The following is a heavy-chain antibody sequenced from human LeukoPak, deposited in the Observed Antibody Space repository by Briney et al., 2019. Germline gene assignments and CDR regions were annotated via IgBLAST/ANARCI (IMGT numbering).Heavy chain of an antibody. V-gene: IGHV1-46*01. J-gene: IGHJ4*02. CDR2: INPSGGST. CDR3: AREYQFAQRDSSGYYYFGLDY. CDR1: GYTFTSYY. D-gene: IGHD3-22*01. Sequence: ASVKVSCKASGYTFTSYYMHWVRQAPGRGLEWMGIINPSGGSTSYAQKFQGRVTMTRDTSTSTVYMELSSLTSEDTAVYYCAREYQFAQRDSSGYYYFGLDYWGQGTLVTVSS.